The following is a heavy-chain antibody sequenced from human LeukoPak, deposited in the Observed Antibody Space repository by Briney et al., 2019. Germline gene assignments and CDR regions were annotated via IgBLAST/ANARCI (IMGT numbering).Heavy chain of an antibody. V-gene: IGHV4-59*01. CDR3: ARLQGVWFDP. CDR1: GGSISSYY. Sequence: SETLSLTCTVSGGSISSYYWSWIRQPPGKGLEWIGYIYYGGSTNYNPSLKSRVTISVDTSKNQFSLKLSSVTAADTAVYYCARLQGVWFDPWGQGTLVTVSS. CDR2: IYYGGST. J-gene: IGHJ5*02.